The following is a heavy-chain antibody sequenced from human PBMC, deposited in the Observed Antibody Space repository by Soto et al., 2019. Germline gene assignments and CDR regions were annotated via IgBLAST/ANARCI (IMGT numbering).Heavy chain of an antibody. J-gene: IGHJ4*02. D-gene: IGHD3-9*01. CDR3: ARLVGEQYYDILTGYYDY. V-gene: IGHV4-59*08. Sequence: SETLSLTCTVSGGSISSYYWSWIRQPPGKGLEWIGYIYYSGSTNYNPSLKSRVTISVDTSKNQFSLKLSSVTAADTAVYYCARLVGEQYYDILTGYYDYWGQGTLVTVS. CDR2: IYYSGST. CDR1: GGSISSYY.